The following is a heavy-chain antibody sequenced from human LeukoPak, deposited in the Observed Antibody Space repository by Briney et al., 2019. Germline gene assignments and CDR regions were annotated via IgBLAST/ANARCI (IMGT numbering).Heavy chain of an antibody. CDR3: AREPLGANWFDP. CDR1: GFTFSSYW. Sequence: GGSLRLSCAASGFTFSSYWMNWVRQAPGKGLVWVSRINSDGSSTNYADSVKGRFTISRDNAKNTLYLQMNSLRAEDTAVYYCAREPLGANWFDPWGQGTLVTVSS. V-gene: IGHV3-74*01. J-gene: IGHJ5*02. CDR2: INSDGSST.